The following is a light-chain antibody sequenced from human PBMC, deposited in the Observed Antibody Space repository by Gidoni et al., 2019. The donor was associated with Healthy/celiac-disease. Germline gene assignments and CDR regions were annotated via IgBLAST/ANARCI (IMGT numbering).Light chain of an antibody. CDR2: QDS. Sequence: YELTQPPSVSVSPGQTASISCSGDKLGDKYACWYQQKPGMSPVLVIYQDSKRPSGIPERFSGSNSGNPATLTIGGTQSMDEADYYCQVWDSSTARVFGGGTKLTVL. CDR1: KLGDKY. V-gene: IGLV3-1*01. J-gene: IGLJ2*01. CDR3: QVWDSSTARV.